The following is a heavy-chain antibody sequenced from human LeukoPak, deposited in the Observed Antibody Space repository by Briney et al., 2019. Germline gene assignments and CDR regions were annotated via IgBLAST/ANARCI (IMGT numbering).Heavy chain of an antibody. D-gene: IGHD3-10*01. CDR3: ARAMVRGVIFAFDY. Sequence: GGSLRLSCAASGFTFSSYSMNWVRQAPGKGLEWVSSISSSSSYIYYADSVKGRFTISRDNSKNTLYLQMNSLRAEDTAVYYCARAMVRGVIFAFDYWGQGTLVTVSS. J-gene: IGHJ4*02. V-gene: IGHV3-21*01. CDR2: ISSSSSYI. CDR1: GFTFSSYS.